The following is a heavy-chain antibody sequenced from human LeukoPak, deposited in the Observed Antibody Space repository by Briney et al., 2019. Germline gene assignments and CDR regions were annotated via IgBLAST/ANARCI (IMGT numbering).Heavy chain of an antibody. D-gene: IGHD3-10*01. CDR2: ISYDGSNK. J-gene: IGHJ4*02. CDR1: GFTFSSYS. V-gene: IGHV3-30*03. Sequence: QPGGSLRLSCAASGFTFSSYSMNWVRQAPGKGLEWVAVISYDGSNKYYADSVKGRFTISRDNSKNTLYLQMNSLRAEDTAVYYCARDGPTMVRGVITYYFDYWGQGTLVTVSS. CDR3: ARDGPTMVRGVITYYFDY.